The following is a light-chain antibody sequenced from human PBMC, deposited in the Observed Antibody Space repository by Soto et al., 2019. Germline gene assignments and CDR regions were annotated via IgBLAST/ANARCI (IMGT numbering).Light chain of an antibody. CDR3: QEYGSPPWA. CDR1: QSVGSNF. CDR2: AAS. Sequence: IVLTQSPGTLSLSPGERATLSCRASQSVGSNFLAWYQQKRGQAPRILIYAASNRASGIPDRFSGSGSGSDFPLTISRLEPEDFGGYCCQEYGSPPWAFGQGTGVEI. V-gene: IGKV3-20*01. J-gene: IGKJ1*01.